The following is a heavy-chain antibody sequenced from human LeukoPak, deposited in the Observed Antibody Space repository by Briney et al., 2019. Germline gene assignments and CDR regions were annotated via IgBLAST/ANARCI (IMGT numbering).Heavy chain of an antibody. V-gene: IGHV4-34*01. D-gene: IGHD5-24*01. CDR1: GGSFSGYY. CDR2: INHSGST. J-gene: IGHJ4*02. Sequence: SETLSLTCAVYGGSFSGYYWSWIRQPPGKGLEWIGEINHSGSTNYNPSLESRVTISVDTSKNQFSLKLSSVAAADTAVYYCARGGGVATMPFDYWGQGTLVTVSS. CDR3: ARGGGVATMPFDY.